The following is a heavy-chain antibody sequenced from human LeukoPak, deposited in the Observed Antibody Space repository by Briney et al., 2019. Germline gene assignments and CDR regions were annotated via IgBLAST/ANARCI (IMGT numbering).Heavy chain of an antibody. J-gene: IGHJ4*02. V-gene: IGHV3-23*01. CDR2: ISGSGGST. D-gene: IGHD6-6*01. CDR3: AKDGTRGIAARPG. CDR1: GFTFSSYA. Sequence: GGSLRLSXAASGFTFSSYAMSWVRQAPGKGLEWVSAISGSGGSTYYADSVKGRFTISRDNSKNTLYLQMNSLRAEDTAVYYCAKDGTRGIAARPGWGQGTLVTVSS.